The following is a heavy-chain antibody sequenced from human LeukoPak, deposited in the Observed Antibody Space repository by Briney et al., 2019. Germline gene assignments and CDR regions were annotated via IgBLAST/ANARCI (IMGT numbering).Heavy chain of an antibody. CDR3: ARDGNETYYYDSSGYLTGY. Sequence: ASVKVSCKASGGTFSSYAISWVRQAPGQGLEWMGRIIPILGIANYAQKFQGRVTITADKSTSTAYMELSSLRSEDTAVYYCARDGNETYYYDSSGYLTGYLGQGTLVTVSS. CDR1: GGTFSSYA. J-gene: IGHJ4*02. V-gene: IGHV1-69*04. D-gene: IGHD3-22*01. CDR2: IIPILGIA.